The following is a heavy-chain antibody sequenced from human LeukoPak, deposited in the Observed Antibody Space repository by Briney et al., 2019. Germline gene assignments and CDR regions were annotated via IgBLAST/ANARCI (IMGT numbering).Heavy chain of an antibody. J-gene: IGHJ4*02. CDR1: GYTFTGYD. D-gene: IGHD3-10*01. Sequence: ASVKVSCKASGYTFTGYDMHWVRQAPGHGLEWMRGINPNIGGTNYAQKFQGRVTITRDTSISTAYMELSRLRSDDTAVYHCARDYGSGSYPDYWGEGTLVTLSS. V-gene: IGHV1-2*02. CDR2: INPNIGGT. CDR3: ARDYGSGSYPDY.